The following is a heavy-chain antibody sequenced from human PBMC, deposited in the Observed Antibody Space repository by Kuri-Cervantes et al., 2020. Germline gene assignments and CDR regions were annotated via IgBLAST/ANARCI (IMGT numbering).Heavy chain of an antibody. Sequence: KVSCKGSGYSFTTYWIAWVRQMPGKGLEWMGIIYPGDSDTRYSPSFQGQVTISADKSISTAYLQWSSLKASDTAMYYCARQPSEYSSGWYGGWGQGTLVTVSS. J-gene: IGHJ4*02. CDR3: ARQPSEYSSGWYGG. CDR1: GYSFTTYW. CDR2: IYPGDSDT. D-gene: IGHD6-19*01. V-gene: IGHV5-51*01.